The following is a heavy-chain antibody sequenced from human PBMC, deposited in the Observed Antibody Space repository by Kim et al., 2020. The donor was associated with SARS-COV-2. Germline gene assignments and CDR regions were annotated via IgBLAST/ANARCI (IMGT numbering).Heavy chain of an antibody. J-gene: IGHJ6*02. V-gene: IGHV3-49*03. CDR2: IRSKAYGGTT. CDR1: GFTFGDYA. Sequence: GGSLRLSCTASGFTFGDYAMSWFRQAPGKGLEWVGFIRSKAYGGTTEYAASVKGRFTISRDDSKSIAYLQMNSLKTEDTAVYYCTRPGVEMATPIYYYYGMDVWGQGTTVTVSS. CDR3: TRPGVEMATPIYYYYGMDV. D-gene: IGHD5-12*01.